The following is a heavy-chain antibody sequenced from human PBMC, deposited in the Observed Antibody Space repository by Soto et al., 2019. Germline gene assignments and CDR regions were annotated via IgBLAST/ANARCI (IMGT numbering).Heavy chain of an antibody. J-gene: IGHJ4*02. CDR2: VSTSGRST. V-gene: IGHV3-64D*06. D-gene: IGHD2-15*01. CDR1: GFIFSEST. Sequence: PGGSLRLSCSASGFIFSESTIYWVRQVPGKGLEAISAVSTSGRSTYYADSVKDRFTISRDNSKNTLFLQMGSLRPEDTAIYYCVEQAHGLDGVAFDYWGQGTQVTVSS. CDR3: VEQAHGLDGVAFDY.